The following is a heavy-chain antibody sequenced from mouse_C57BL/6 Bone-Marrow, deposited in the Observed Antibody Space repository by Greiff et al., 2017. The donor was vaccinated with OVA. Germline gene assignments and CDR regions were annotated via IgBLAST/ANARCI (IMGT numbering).Heavy chain of an antibody. CDR2: INPNNGGT. V-gene: IGHV1-26*01. CDR3: AREGDGGFAY. Sequence: EVQLQQSGPELVKPGASVKISCKASGYTFTDYYMNWVKQSHGKSLEWIGDINPNNGGTSYNQKFKGKATLTVDKSSSTAYMELRSLTSEDSAVYYCAREGDGGFAYWGQGTLVTVSA. J-gene: IGHJ3*01. CDR1: GYTFTDYY. D-gene: IGHD3-3*01.